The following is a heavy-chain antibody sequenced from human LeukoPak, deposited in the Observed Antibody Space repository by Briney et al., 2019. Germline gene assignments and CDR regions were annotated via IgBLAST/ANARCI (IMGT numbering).Heavy chain of an antibody. J-gene: IGHJ3*01. CDR2: ISKDGSMK. Sequence: GGSLRLSCAASGFSLSNYAMVWVRQAPGKGLEWVAVISKDGSMKYYSDSVKGRFTVSRDNSIHTLYLEMNSLKTEDTAVYYCAGESFDFWSQGTMVTVSS. CDR3: AGESFDF. V-gene: IGHV3-30*04. CDR1: GFSLSNYA.